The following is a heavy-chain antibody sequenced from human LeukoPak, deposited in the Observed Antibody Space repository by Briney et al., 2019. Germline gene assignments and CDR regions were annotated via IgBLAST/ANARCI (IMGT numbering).Heavy chain of an antibody. CDR1: GFTFSTYD. J-gene: IGHJ2*01. CDR2: IDTAGGT. V-gene: IGHV3-13*04. D-gene: IGHD2-21*02. Sequence: GESLRLSCAASGFTFSTYDMHWVRQTTGKGLEWVSAIDTAGGTYYPDSVKGRFTISRENAKNSFYLQMNSLRAGDTAVYYCAREGFCGGDCPGYFDLWGRGTLVTASS. CDR3: AREGFCGGDCPGYFDL.